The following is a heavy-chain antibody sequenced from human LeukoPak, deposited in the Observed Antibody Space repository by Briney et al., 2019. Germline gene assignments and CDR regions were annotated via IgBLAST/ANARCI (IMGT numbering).Heavy chain of an antibody. CDR3: ARELYSSGWSPNWFDP. CDR1: GGSFSGYY. CDR2: INHSGST. D-gene: IGHD6-19*01. Sequence: SETLSLTCAVYGGSFSGYYWSWIRQPPGKGLEWMGEINHSGSTNYNPSLKSRVTISVVTSKNQFSLKLSSVTAADTAVYYCARELYSSGWSPNWFDPWGQGTLVTVSS. V-gene: IGHV4-34*01. J-gene: IGHJ5*02.